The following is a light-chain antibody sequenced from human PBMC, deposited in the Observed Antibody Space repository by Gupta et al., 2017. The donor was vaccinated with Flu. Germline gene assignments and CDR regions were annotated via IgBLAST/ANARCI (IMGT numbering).Light chain of an antibody. CDR3: ASRDSSGDLVV. Sequence: GQTGKITCQGDSLRKYYATWYQQKPGQAPVLVIYGKKKRHSGIPDRFSGSYSGNTASLTITGAQAEDEADFYCASRDSSGDLVVFDGGTKVTVL. V-gene: IGLV3-19*01. CDR2: GKK. CDR1: SLRKYY. J-gene: IGLJ2*01.